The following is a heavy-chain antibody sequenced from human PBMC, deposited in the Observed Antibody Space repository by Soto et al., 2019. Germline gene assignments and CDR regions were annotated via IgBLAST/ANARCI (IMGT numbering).Heavy chain of an antibody. D-gene: IGHD2-2*01. Sequence: EVQLVESGGGLVKPGGSLRLSCAASGFTFSSYSMNWVRQAPGKGLEWVSSISSSSSYIYYADSVKGRFTISRDNAKNSLYLKMNSLRAEDTAVYYCARDSTKVVPAAQGYYYYMDVWGKGTTVTVSS. V-gene: IGHV3-21*01. CDR2: ISSSSSYI. CDR1: GFTFSSYS. CDR3: ARDSTKVVPAAQGYYYYMDV. J-gene: IGHJ6*03.